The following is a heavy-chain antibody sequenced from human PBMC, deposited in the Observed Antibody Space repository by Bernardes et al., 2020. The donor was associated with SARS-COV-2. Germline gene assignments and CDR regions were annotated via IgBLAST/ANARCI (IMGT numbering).Heavy chain of an antibody. V-gene: IGHV4-59*12. CDR1: GDSLSNSF. CDR2: ISYSGSS. D-gene: IGHD3-22*01. Sequence: SETLSLTCGVSGDSLSNSFWSWIRQSPGRGLEWIGSISYSGSSDYNPSLKSRVTISVDTSKSQFSLDLRSVTAADTAVYFCARGTNSVNMILVVIGFTVYFDYWAQGTLVTVSS. CDR3: ARGTNSVNMILVVIGFTVYFDY. J-gene: IGHJ4*02.